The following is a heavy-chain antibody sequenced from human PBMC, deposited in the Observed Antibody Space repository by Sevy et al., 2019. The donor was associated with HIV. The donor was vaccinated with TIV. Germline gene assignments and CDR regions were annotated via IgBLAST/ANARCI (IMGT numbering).Heavy chain of an antibody. Sequence: SETLSLTCSVSGGSISSYYCIWIRQSPGKGLEWIGYVYYSGNTNYNPSLKSRVTISIETSKNQFSLKLRSVTAADTAVYYCARDPIAVAPYFDNWGQGTLVTVSS. CDR3: ARDPIAVAPYFDN. J-gene: IGHJ4*02. CDR1: GGSISSYY. CDR2: VYYSGNT. V-gene: IGHV4-59*01. D-gene: IGHD6-19*01.